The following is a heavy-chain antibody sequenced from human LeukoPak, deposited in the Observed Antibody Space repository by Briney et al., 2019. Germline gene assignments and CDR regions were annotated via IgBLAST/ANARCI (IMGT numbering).Heavy chain of an antibody. CDR2: INPNSGGT. CDR1: GYTFTGYY. V-gene: IGHV1-2*02. CDR3: ARDRVVTAIRKNWFDP. D-gene: IGHD2-21*02. J-gene: IGHJ5*02. Sequence: GASVKVSCKASGYTFTGYYMHWVRQAPGQGLEWMGLINPNSGGTNYAQKFQGRVTMTRDTSSSTAYMELSRLRSDDTAVYYCARDRVVTAIRKNWFDPWGQGTLVTVSS.